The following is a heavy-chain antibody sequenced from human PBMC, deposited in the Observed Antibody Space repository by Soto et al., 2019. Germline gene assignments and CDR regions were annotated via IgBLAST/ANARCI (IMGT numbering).Heavy chain of an antibody. V-gene: IGHV3-13*05. CDR3: ARTDRYFYGLDV. CDR2: ISAAGDP. Sequence: EVQLVESGGGLVQPGGSLRLSCEASGFTFRNYDMHWVRQGTGKGLEWVSGISAAGDPDYADSVEGRFTISRENAQNSFFLQMNSLIVGDTAVYYCARTDRYFYGLDVWGQGTTVIVSS. J-gene: IGHJ6*02. CDR1: GFTFRNYD.